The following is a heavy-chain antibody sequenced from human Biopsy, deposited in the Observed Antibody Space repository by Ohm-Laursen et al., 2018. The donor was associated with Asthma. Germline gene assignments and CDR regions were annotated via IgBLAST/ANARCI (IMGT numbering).Heavy chain of an antibody. CDR2: IRPGQPDI. CDR3: VKDTLIDSKNYYTFEV. CDR1: GFAFSNYP. Sequence: GTLSLTWAASGFAFSNYPMSWARQAPGKGLAWVGTIRPGQPDIDYEPPVRGRFFISRDDSKNTLYLDMTSLRAEDTAVYYCVKDTLIDSKNYYTFEVWGQGTMVTVSS. J-gene: IGHJ3*01. D-gene: IGHD3-22*01. V-gene: IGHV3-23*01.